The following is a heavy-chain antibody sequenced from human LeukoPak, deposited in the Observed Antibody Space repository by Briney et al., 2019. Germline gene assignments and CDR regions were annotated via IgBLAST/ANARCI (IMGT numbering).Heavy chain of an antibody. J-gene: IGHJ6*03. CDR2: ISSSSTYI. V-gene: IGHV3-21*01. CDR1: GFTFSTYS. D-gene: IGHD6-13*01. Sequence: GGSLRLSCAASGFTFSTYSMNWVRQAPGKGLEWVSSISSSSTYIYYADSVKGRFTISRDNAKNSLYLQMNSLRAEDTAVYYCARQQLEPHYYYYYMDVWGKGTTVTVSS. CDR3: ARQQLEPHYYYYYMDV.